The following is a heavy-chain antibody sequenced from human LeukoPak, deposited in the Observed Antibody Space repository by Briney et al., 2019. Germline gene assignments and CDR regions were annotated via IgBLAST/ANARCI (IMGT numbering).Heavy chain of an antibody. CDR1: GCTFSSYA. CDR3: ARGGCFDY. CDR2: IIPILGIA. J-gene: IGHJ4*02. Sequence: SSVKVSCKASGCTFSSYAISWVRQAPGQGLEWMGRIIPILGIANYAQKFQGRVTITADKSTSTACMELSSLRSEDTAVYYCARGGCFDYWGQGTLVTVSS. V-gene: IGHV1-69*04. D-gene: IGHD3-16*01.